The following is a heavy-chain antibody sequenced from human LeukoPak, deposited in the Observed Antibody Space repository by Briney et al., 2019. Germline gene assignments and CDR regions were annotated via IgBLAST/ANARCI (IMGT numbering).Heavy chain of an antibody. V-gene: IGHV3-73*01. J-gene: IGHJ4*02. CDR2: IRSKANSYAT. Sequence: GGSLKLSSAASGFTFSGSAMHWVRQASGKGLEWVGRIRSKANSYATAYAASVKGRFTISRDDSKNTAYLQMNSLKTEDTAVYYCTRPAKTHCSSTSCYTGDYWGQGTLVTVSS. D-gene: IGHD2-2*02. CDR1: GFTFSGSA. CDR3: TRPAKTHCSSTSCYTGDY.